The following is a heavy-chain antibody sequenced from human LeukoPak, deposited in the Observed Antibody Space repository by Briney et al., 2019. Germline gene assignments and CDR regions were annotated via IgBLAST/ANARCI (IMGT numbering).Heavy chain of an antibody. CDR3: ARESVGATRKNNNWFDP. CDR2: SFHSGST. V-gene: IGHV4-30-2*01. CDR1: GGSISSGGYS. J-gene: IGHJ5*02. D-gene: IGHD1-26*01. Sequence: PSETLSLTCAVSGGSISSGGYSWSWIRQPTGKGLEWIGYSFHSGSTFYNPSLKSRVTISVDRSKNQFSLRLSSVTAADTAVYYCARESVGATRKNNNWFDPWGQGILVTVSS.